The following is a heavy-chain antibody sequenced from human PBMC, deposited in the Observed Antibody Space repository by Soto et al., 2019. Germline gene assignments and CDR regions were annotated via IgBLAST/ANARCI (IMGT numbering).Heavy chain of an antibody. J-gene: IGHJ6*02. CDR3: AREYYDFWSGLSHPMYYGMDV. CDR1: GFTFSSYS. V-gene: IGHV3-21*01. CDR2: ISSSSSYI. D-gene: IGHD3-3*01. Sequence: VGSLRLSCAASGFTFSSYSMNWVRQAPGKGLEWVSSISSSSSYIYYADSVKGRFTISRDNAKNSLYLQMNSLRAEDTAVYYCAREYYDFWSGLSHPMYYGMDVWGQGTTLTVSS.